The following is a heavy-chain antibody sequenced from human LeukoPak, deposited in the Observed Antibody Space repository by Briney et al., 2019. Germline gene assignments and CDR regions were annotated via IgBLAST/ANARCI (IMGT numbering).Heavy chain of an antibody. CDR2: ISSSSSTI. D-gene: IGHD5-18*01. Sequence: GGSLRLSCAASGFTFSSYSMNWVRQAPGKGLEWVSYISSSSSTIYYADSVKGRFTISRDNAKNSLYLQMNSLRAEDTAVYYCAREEGLTWIQLWLYFDYWGQGTLVTVSS. J-gene: IGHJ4*02. CDR1: GFTFSSYS. CDR3: AREEGLTWIQLWLYFDY. V-gene: IGHV3-48*01.